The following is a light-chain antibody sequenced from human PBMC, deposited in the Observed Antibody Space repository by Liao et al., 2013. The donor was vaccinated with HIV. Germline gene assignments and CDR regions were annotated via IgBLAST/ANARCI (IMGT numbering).Light chain of an antibody. CDR1: ALPNQY. J-gene: IGLJ7*01. Sequence: SYELTQPPSVSVSPGQTARITCSGDALPNQYAYWYQQKPSQAPVLLIYKDSERPSGIPERFSGSSSGTTVTLTISGVQAEDEADYYCQSADSSGXSAVVGG. CDR3: QSADSSGXSAV. CDR2: KDS. V-gene: IGLV3-25*03.